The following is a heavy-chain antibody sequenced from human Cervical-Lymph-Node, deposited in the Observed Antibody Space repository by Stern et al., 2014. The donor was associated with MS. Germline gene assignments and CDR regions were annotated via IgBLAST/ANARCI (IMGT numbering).Heavy chain of an antibody. D-gene: IGHD2-21*02. V-gene: IGHV1-2*02. Sequence: VQLWQFGAAMKKSGASVKVSFKACGYTFSAYEMHWVRQAPGEVLDWMGRINPSNGDTKSAQKFLGRVTMTRDTSMGTAYMELSSLRSDDTAVYYCARSLCSGADDCYLPWFDPWGQGTLVTVSA. CDR2: INPSNGDT. J-gene: IGHJ5*02. CDR3: ARSLCSGADDCYLPWFDP. CDR1: GYTFSAYE.